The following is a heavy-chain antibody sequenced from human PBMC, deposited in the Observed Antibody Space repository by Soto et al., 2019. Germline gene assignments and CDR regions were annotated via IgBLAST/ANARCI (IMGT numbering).Heavy chain of an antibody. CDR1: GFTFRRYA. J-gene: IGHJ6*02. V-gene: IGHV3-23*01. CDR2: SSGSGGST. D-gene: IGHD3-10*01. CDR3: AKDMVRGVISATSYYGMDV. Sequence: GSLRSLFSAPGFTFRRYAISWGRQAPGKGLDWVSASSGSGGSTYYADSVKGRFTISRDNSKNTLYLQMNSLRAEDTAVYYCAKDMVRGVISATSYYGMDVWGQGTTVTVSS.